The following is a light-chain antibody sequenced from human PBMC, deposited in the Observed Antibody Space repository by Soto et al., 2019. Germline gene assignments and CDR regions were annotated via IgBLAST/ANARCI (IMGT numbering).Light chain of an antibody. J-gene: IGLJ3*02. CDR3: AAWDDRLSGWV. V-gene: IGLV1-47*01. CDR2: RNN. CDR1: SSNIGSNY. Sequence: QSALTQPPSASGTPGQRVTISCSGSSSNIGSNYVYWYQQLPGTAPKLLIYRNNQRPSGVPDRFSGSKSGTSASLAISGLRSEDEADYYCAAWDDRLSGWVFGRGTKLTVL.